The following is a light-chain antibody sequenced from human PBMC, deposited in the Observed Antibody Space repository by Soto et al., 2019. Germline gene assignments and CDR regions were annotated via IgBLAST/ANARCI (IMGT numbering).Light chain of an antibody. J-gene: IGKJ1*01. CDR1: QSVSSN. V-gene: IGKV3-15*01. CDR2: GAS. Sequence: EIVMTQSPATLSVSPGERATLSCRASQSVSSNLAWYQQKPGQAPRLLIYGASTRATGIPARISGSGSGTEFTLTISSLQSEDFAVYYCQQYNNWPPWTFGKGTKVEIK. CDR3: QQYNNWPPWT.